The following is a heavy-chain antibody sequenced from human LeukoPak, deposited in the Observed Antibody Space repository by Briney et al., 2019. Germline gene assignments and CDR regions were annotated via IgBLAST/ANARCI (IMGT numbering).Heavy chain of an antibody. CDR2: IYYSGTT. CDR3: ARSGETVAAPDY. Sequence: KPSETLSLTCTVSGGSISSYYWNWIRQPPGKGLEWIGYIYYSGTTNYNPSLKSRVTISVDTSKNQFSLRLSSVTAADTALYYCARSGETVAAPDYWGQGTLVTVSS. D-gene: IGHD6-19*01. CDR1: GGSISSYY. J-gene: IGHJ4*02. V-gene: IGHV4-59*01.